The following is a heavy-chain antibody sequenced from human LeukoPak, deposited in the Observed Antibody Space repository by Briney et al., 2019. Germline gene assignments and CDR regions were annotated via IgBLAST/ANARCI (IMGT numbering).Heavy chain of an antibody. CDR1: GFTFSSYA. Sequence: GGSLRLSCAASGFTFSSYAMSWVRQAPGKGLEWVSAISGSGGSTYYADSVKGRFTISRDNSKNTLYLQMNSLRAEDTAVYYWAKVRAVIVVVVVAPAACGPRGQGNLVTVSS. D-gene: IGHD2-15*01. J-gene: IGHJ5*02. CDR3: AKVRAVIVVVVVAPAACGP. CDR2: ISGSGGST. V-gene: IGHV3-23*01.